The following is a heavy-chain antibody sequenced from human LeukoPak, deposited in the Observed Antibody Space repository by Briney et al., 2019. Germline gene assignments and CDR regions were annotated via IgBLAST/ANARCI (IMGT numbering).Heavy chain of an antibody. D-gene: IGHD3-10*01. J-gene: IGHJ4*02. V-gene: IGHV3-21*01. CDR2: ISSSSSYI. Sequence: PGGSLRLSCAASGFTFSRYSMNWVRQAPGKGLEWVSSISSSSSYIYYADSVKGRFTISRDNAKNSLYLQMNSLRAEDTAVYYCARDHMVLGVTALYYFDYWGQGTLVTVSS. CDR3: ARDHMVLGVTALYYFDY. CDR1: GFTFSRYS.